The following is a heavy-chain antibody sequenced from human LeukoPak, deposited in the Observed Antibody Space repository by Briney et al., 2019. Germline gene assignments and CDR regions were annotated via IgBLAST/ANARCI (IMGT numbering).Heavy chain of an antibody. Sequence: SQTLSLTCTVSGYSISSGYYWGWIRQPPGKGLEWIGSIYHSGSTYYNPSLKSRVTISVDTSKNQFSLKLSSVTAADTAVYYCARDRGRAVAPLDYWGQGTLVTVSS. CDR1: GYSISSGYY. CDR2: IYHSGST. D-gene: IGHD6-19*01. J-gene: IGHJ4*02. V-gene: IGHV4-38-2*02. CDR3: ARDRGRAVAPLDY.